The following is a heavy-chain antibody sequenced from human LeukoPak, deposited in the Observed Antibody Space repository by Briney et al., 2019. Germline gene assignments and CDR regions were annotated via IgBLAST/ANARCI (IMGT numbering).Heavy chain of an antibody. CDR1: GFPFSSYG. CDR3: AKEHVLKGTADY. V-gene: IGHV3-30*18. CDR2: ISYDGDNK. D-gene: IGHD1-7*01. J-gene: IGHJ4*02. Sequence: GRSLRLSCAASGFPFSSYGIHWVRQAPAKGLEWVGVISYDGDNKYYADSVKGRFNIYRDNTKNTLYLQMNGLRAEDTAVYYGAKEHVLKGTADYWGQGTLVTVSS.